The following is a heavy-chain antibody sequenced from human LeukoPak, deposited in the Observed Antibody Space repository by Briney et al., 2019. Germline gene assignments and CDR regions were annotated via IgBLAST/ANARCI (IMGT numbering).Heavy chain of an antibody. CDR1: GYSFTSYW. V-gene: IGHV5-51*01. Sequence: MPGESLQISCKGSGYSFTSYWIGWVRQLPGKGLEWMGIIYPGDSDTRYSPSFQGQVTISVDKSISTAYLQWSSLKASDTAMYYCARQASAASDYWGQGTLVTVTS. J-gene: IGHJ4*02. CDR3: ARQASAASDY. CDR2: IYPGDSDT. D-gene: IGHD6-13*01.